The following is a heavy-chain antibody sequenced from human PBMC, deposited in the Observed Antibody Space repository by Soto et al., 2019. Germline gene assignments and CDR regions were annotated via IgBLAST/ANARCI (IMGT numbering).Heavy chain of an antibody. Sequence: GASVKVSCKASGYTFTGYYMHWVRQAPGQGLEWMGWINPNSGGTNYAQKFQGRVTMTRDTSISTAYMELSRLRSDDTAVYYCARGRDYDYVWGSYRSHPSFDYWGQGTLVTVS. J-gene: IGHJ4*02. CDR2: INPNSGGT. CDR3: ARGRDYDYVWGSYRSHPSFDY. D-gene: IGHD3-16*02. V-gene: IGHV1-2*02. CDR1: GYTFTGYY.